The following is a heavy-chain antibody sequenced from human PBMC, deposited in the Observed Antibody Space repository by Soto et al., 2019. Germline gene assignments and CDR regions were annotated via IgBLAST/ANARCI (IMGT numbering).Heavy chain of an antibody. CDR3: ARGTPYSSGWSLQFFDY. V-gene: IGHV6-1*01. J-gene: IGHJ4*02. CDR1: GDSVSSNSAA. CDR2: TYYRSKWYN. Sequence: SETLSLTCAISGDSVSSNSAAWNWIRQSPSRGLEWLGRTYYRSKWYNDYAVSVKSRITINPDTSKNQFSLQLNSVTPEDTAVYYCARGTPYSSGWSLQFFDYWGQGTLVTVSS. D-gene: IGHD6-19*01.